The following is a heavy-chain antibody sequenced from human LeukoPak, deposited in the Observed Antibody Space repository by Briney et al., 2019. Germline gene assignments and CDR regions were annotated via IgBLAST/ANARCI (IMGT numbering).Heavy chain of an antibody. D-gene: IGHD3-9*01. Sequence: GGSLRLSCTVSGFTVSSNSMSWVRQAPGKGLEWVSFIYSDNTHYSDSVKGRFTISRDNSKNTLYLQMNSLRAEDTAVYYCAREGDYDILTGYPGGWFDPWGQGTLVTVSS. CDR2: IYSDNT. V-gene: IGHV3-53*01. CDR3: AREGDYDILTGYPGGWFDP. CDR1: GFTVSSNS. J-gene: IGHJ5*02.